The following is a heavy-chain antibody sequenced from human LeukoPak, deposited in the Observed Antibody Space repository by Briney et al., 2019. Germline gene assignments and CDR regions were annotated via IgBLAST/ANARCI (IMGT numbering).Heavy chain of an antibody. D-gene: IGHD6-13*01. CDR2: IIPIFGTA. Sequence: ASVKVSCKASGGTFSSYAISWVRQAPGQGLEWMGGIIPIFGTANYAQKFQGRVTITADESTSTAYMELSSLRSEDTAVYYCARDGIAAADDDYYFDYWGQGTLVTVSS. CDR3: ARDGIAAADDDYYFDY. V-gene: IGHV1-69*13. CDR1: GGTFSSYA. J-gene: IGHJ4*02.